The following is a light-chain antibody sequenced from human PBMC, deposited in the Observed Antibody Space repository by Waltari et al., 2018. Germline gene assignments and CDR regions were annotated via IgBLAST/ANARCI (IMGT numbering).Light chain of an antibody. J-gene: IGKJ1*01. CDR2: KAS. Sequence: DIQMTQSPSTLSASVGDRVTITCRASQSISTWLAWYQQKPGKAPKLLVYKASLLESGVPLRFSGGGSGTEFTLTISGLQPDDSAMYYCQQFHNSWTFGQGTKVEIK. V-gene: IGKV1-5*03. CDR3: QQFHNSWT. CDR1: QSISTW.